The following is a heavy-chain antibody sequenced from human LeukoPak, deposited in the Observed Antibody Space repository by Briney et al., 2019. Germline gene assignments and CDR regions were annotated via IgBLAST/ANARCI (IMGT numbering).Heavy chain of an antibody. J-gene: IGHJ4*02. CDR3: ARGNPIVNSYGLSFDY. D-gene: IGHD5-18*01. Sequence: RASETLSLTCTVSGGSISSYYWSWIRQPPGKGLEWIGFIYNSGSTYYNPSLKSRVTISVDTSRNQFSLNLRSVTAADTAVYYCARGNPIVNSYGLSFDYWGQGSLVTVSS. CDR1: GGSISSYY. V-gene: IGHV4-59*01. CDR2: IYNSGST.